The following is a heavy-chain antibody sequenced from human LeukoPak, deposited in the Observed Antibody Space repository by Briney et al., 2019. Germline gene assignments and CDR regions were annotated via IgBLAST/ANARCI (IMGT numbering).Heavy chain of an antibody. J-gene: IGHJ6*02. CDR1: GFTFSSYA. V-gene: IGHV3-23*01. CDR3: AKERYYYDSSGYYPYGMDV. CDR2: ISGSGGST. D-gene: IGHD3-22*01. Sequence: PGRSLRLSCAASGFTFSSYAMSWVRQAPGKGLEWVSAISGSGGSTYYADSVKGRFTISRDNSKNTLYLQMNSLRAEDTAVYYCAKERYYYDSSGYYPYGMDVWGQGTTVTVSS.